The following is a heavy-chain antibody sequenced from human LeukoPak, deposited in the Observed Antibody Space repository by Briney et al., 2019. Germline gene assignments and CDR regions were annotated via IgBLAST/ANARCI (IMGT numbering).Heavy chain of an antibody. J-gene: IGHJ4*02. D-gene: IGHD2/OR15-2a*01. CDR3: ARNAYYSADY. CDR1: GGSISSGYW. V-gene: IGHV4-4*02. Sequence: SGTLSLTCAVSGGSISSGYWWSWVRPPPGKGLEWIGEIHHSGSTNYNPSLKSRVTISVDKSKNQLSLMLTSVTAADTAVYYCARNAYYSADYWGQGTLVTVSS. CDR2: IHHSGST.